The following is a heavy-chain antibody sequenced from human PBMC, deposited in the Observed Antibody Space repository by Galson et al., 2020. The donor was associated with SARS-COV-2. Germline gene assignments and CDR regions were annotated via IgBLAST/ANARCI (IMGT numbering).Heavy chain of an antibody. CDR1: GFTFSSYS. J-gene: IGHJ6*02. D-gene: IGHD3-10*01. CDR2: ISSSSSYI. Sequence: GGSLRLSCAASGFTFSSYSMNWVRQAPGKGLEWVSSISSSSSYIYYADSVKGRFTISRDNAKNSLYLQMNSLRAEDTAVYCCASPMGPDYYYYYYGMDVWGQGTTVTVSS. V-gene: IGHV3-21*01. CDR3: ASPMGPDYYYYYYGMDV.